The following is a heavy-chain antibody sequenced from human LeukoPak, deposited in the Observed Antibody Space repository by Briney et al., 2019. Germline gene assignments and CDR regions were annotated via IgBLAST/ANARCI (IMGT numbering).Heavy chain of an antibody. CDR1: GFSFSSHW. J-gene: IGHJ4*02. CDR2: INPDGSNM. CDR3: VGGFLQWLY. V-gene: IGHV3-7*01. D-gene: IGHD3-3*01. Sequence: GGSLRLSCAASGFSFSSHWMSWVRQAPGKGLEWVANINPDGSNMLYVDSVKGRFTISRDNAKNSLYLQMNNLRAEDTAVYFCVGGFLQWLYWGQGTLVTVSS.